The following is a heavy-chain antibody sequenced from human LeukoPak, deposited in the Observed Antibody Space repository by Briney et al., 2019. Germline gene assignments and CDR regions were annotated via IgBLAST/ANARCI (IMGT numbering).Heavy chain of an antibody. CDR3: ARDLTIFGVGDWFDP. V-gene: IGHV4-59*11. CDR2: IYHSGGT. CDR1: GGSISSHF. Sequence: PSETLSLTCTVSGGSISSHFWSWIRQPPGKGLEWLGYIYHSGGTNYNPSLKSRVTISVDTSKTQFSLKLSSVTAADTAVYYCARDLTIFGVGDWFDPWGQGTLVTVSS. D-gene: IGHD3-3*01. J-gene: IGHJ5*02.